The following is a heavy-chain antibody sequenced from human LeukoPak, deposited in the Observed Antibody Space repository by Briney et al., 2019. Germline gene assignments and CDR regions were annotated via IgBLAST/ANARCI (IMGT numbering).Heavy chain of an antibody. V-gene: IGHV3-30*02. CDR1: GFTFSSYG. CDR3: AKVTYYYDSSGYYNYYFDY. J-gene: IGHJ4*02. Sequence: QLGGSLRLSCAASGFTFSSYGMHWVRQAPGKGLEWVAFIRYDGSNKYYADSVKGRFTISRDNSKNTLYLQMNSLRAEDTAVYYCAKVTYYYDSSGYYNYYFDYWGQGTLVTVSS. D-gene: IGHD3-22*01. CDR2: IRYDGSNK.